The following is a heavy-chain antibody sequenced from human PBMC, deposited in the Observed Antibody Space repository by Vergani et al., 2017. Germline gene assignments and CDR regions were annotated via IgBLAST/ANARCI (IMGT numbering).Heavy chain of an antibody. J-gene: IGHJ4*02. CDR1: GYTFTSYA. CDR2: INTGNGNT. Sequence: QVQLVQSGAEVKKPGASVKVSCKASGYTFTSYAMHWVRQAPGQRLEWMGWINTGNGNTKYSQKFQGEVTITRDTSASTAYRELSRRRSEDTAVYYCASSHSGDDSSFDYWGQGTLVTVSS. D-gene: IGHD5-12*01. CDR3: ASSHSGDDSSFDY. V-gene: IGHV1-3*04.